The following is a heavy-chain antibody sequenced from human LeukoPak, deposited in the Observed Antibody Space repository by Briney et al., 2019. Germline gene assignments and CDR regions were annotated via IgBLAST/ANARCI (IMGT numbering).Heavy chain of an antibody. CDR1: GFTFSDSA. D-gene: IGHD6-19*01. V-gene: IGHV3-73*01. J-gene: IGHJ4*02. CDR3: TREYSSGWPFDF. Sequence: GGSLKLSCAASGFTFSDSAIQWVRQATGKGLEWVGRIRSKADAYATTYAASLKGRLTISRDDSRNRAYLQMSSLRTEDTAVYCCTREYSSGWPFDFWGQGTLVTVSS. CDR2: IRSKADAYAT.